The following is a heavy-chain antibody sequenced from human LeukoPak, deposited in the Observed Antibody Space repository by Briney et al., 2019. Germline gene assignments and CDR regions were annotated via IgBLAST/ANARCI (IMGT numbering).Heavy chain of an antibody. J-gene: IGHJ4*02. Sequence: PGGSLRLSCTASGFNFSIYSMNWVRQAPGKGLEWVSYISSSSSTIYYADSMKGRFTISRDNAKNSLYLQVNRLRDEDTAVYYCARAEGPNCFDYWGQGTLVTVSS. D-gene: IGHD1-14*01. V-gene: IGHV3-48*02. CDR2: ISSSSSTI. CDR3: ARAEGPNCFDY. CDR1: GFNFSIYS.